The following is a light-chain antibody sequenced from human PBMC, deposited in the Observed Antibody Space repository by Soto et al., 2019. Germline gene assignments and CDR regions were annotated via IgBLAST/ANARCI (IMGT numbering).Light chain of an antibody. Sequence: RVMTQSPATLSVSPGERATLSCRASQSVSSNLAWYQQKPGQAPRLLVYGASTRATGIPARFSGSGSGTDFTLTISRLEPEDFAVYYCQQYGSSRTFGQGTKV. CDR2: GAS. CDR1: QSVSSN. CDR3: QQYGSSRT. J-gene: IGKJ1*01. V-gene: IGKV3-15*01.